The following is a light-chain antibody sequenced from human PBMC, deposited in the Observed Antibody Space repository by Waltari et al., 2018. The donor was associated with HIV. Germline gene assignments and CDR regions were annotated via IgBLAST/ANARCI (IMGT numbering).Light chain of an antibody. J-gene: IGLJ2*01. CDR3: QSYDSSIVV. CDR2: EDN. V-gene: IGLV6-57*04. CDR1: SGSIASTS. Sequence: NFMLTQQHSVSESPGKTVTISCPRSSGSIASTSVRWYQQRPVRAPTTVIYEDNQRPPGVPDRFSGSIDCSSNSAALTISGLKTEDEADYYCQSYDSSIVVFGGGTKLTVL.